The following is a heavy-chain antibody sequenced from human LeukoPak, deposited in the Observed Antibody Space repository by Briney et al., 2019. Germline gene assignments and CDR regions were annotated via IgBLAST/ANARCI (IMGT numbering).Heavy chain of an antibody. CDR1: GYTFTSYY. CDR2: INPSGGST. D-gene: IGHD2-15*01. J-gene: IGHJ6*02. CDR3: ASPYCSGGSCYGMDV. Sequence: ASVKVSCKASGYTFTSYYMHWVRQAPGQGLEWMGIINPSGGSTSYAQKFQGRVTMTRDTSTNTVYMELSSLRSEDTAVYYCASPYCSGGSCYGMDVWGQGTTVTVSS. V-gene: IGHV1-46*01.